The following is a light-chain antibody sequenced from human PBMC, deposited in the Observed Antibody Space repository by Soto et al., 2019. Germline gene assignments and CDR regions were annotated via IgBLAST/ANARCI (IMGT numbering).Light chain of an antibody. CDR1: SSDVGGYNY. CDR3: SSYAGSNNRV. Sequence: QSALTQPPSASGSPGQSVTISCTGTSSDVGGYNYVSWYQQHPGKAPKLMIYEVSKRPSGVPDRFSGSKSGNTASLTVSGLQPEAEDDYSCSSYAGSNNRVFGTGTKVTVL. CDR2: EVS. J-gene: IGLJ1*01. V-gene: IGLV2-8*01.